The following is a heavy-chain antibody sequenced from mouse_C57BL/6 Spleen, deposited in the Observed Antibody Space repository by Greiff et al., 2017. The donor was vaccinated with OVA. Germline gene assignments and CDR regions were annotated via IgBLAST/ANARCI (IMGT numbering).Heavy chain of an antibody. CDR1: GYSFTGYY. D-gene: IGHD2-3*01. CDR2: INPSTGGT. V-gene: IGHV1-43*01. Sequence: LQQSGPELVKPGASVKISCKASGYSFTGYYMHWVKQSSEKSLEWIGEINPSTGGTSYNQKFKGKATLTVDKSSSTAYMQLKSLTSEDSAVYYCARGGDGYYLAYWGQGTLVTVSA. J-gene: IGHJ3*01. CDR3: ARGGDGYYLAY.